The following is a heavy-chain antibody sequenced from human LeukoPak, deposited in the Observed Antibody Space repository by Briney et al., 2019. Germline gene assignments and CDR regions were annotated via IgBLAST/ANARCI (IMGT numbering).Heavy chain of an antibody. Sequence: GGSLRLSCAASGFTFSSYAMHWVRQAPGKGLEWVAVISYDGSNKYYADSVKGRFTISRDNSKSTLYLQMNSLRAEDTAVYYCARESTMAYFDYWGQGTLVTVSS. CDR1: GFTFSSYA. CDR2: ISYDGSNK. J-gene: IGHJ4*02. CDR3: ARESTMAYFDY. D-gene: IGHD3-10*01. V-gene: IGHV3-30-3*01.